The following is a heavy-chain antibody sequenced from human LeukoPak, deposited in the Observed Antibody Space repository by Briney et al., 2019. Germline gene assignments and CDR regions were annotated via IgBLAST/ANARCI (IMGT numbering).Heavy chain of an antibody. V-gene: IGHV4-39*01. CDR3: ARLRDGRWLLEY. Sequence: PSETLSLTCTASGGSISSSGYYWGWVRQPPGKGLEWIASINYSGTTYYNPSLKSRVTISEDRSKNQFSLKLSSVTAADTAVYYCARLRDGRWLLEYWGQGTLVTVSS. CDR2: INYSGTT. J-gene: IGHJ4*02. CDR1: GGSISSSGYY. D-gene: IGHD5-24*01.